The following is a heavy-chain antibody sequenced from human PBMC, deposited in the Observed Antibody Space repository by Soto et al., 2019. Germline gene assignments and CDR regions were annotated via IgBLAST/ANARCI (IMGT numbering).Heavy chain of an antibody. Sequence: GGSLRLSCSASGFTFSSCAMHWVRQAAGKGLEYVSGISSNGGSTYYAESVKDRFTISRDNSKNTLFLQVNSLTGEDTAVYYCVKDRRSTRRAMDVWGQGTTVTVSS. J-gene: IGHJ6*02. V-gene: IGHV3-64D*06. D-gene: IGHD2-2*01. CDR1: GFTFSSCA. CDR2: ISSNGGST. CDR3: VKDRRSTRRAMDV.